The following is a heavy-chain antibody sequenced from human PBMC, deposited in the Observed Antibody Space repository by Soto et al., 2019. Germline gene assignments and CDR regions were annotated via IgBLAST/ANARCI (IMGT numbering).Heavy chain of an antibody. D-gene: IGHD3-10*01. Sequence: KESGPTLVKPTQTLTLTCTFSGFSLGTSGVGVGWIRQPPGKALEWVALIYWDDYKHFSPSLESRLTIIRYTPKNLVVLTMTDMDPVDTATYYCAHKGSGLYPLDYWGQGILVPVSS. CDR2: IYWDDYK. CDR1: GFSLGTSGVG. CDR3: AHKGSGLYPLDY. J-gene: IGHJ4*02. V-gene: IGHV2-5*02.